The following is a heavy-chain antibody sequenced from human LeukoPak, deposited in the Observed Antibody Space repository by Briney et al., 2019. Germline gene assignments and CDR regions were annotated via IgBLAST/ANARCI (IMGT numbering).Heavy chain of an antibody. CDR3: ARTRDGYLRY. J-gene: IGHJ4*02. CDR1: GGAPSGYY. V-gene: IGHV4-34*01. CDR2: IDHRGST. Sequence: SETLSLTCAAYGGAPSGYYCTWIRQPPGKGLEWIGEIDHRGSTHYNPSLQSRVTISIDTSKNQFSLKVNSVTAADTALYYCARTRDGYLRYWSQGSLVT. D-gene: IGHD5-24*01.